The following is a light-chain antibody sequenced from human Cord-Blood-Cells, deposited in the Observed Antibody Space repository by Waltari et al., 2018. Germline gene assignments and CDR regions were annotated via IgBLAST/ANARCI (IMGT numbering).Light chain of an antibody. CDR1: QSVLYSSNNKNY. J-gene: IGKJ4*01. CDR3: QQYYSTPLT. Sequence: DIVMTPSPDSLAVSLGERATINCKSSQSVLYSSNNKNYLAWYQQKPGQPPKLLIYWASTRESGVPDRVSGSGSGTDFTLTISSLQAEDVAVYYCQQYYSTPLTFGGGTKVEIK. V-gene: IGKV4-1*01. CDR2: WAS.